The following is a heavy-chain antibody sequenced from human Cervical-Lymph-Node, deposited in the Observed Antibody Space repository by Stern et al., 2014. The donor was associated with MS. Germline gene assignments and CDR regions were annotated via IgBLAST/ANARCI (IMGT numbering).Heavy chain of an antibody. CDR3: TAPYYYGSGSLSVTEDPSYNLDV. V-gene: IGHV3-15*01. CDR1: GFTFTNAW. J-gene: IGHJ6*02. Sequence: EVQLLESGGRLIRPGGSLRLSCVGSGFTFTNAWLNWVRQAPGGGLEWIGRIKSKVDGETSVYAAPVRGRFTISRDDAKNTVYLQMNGLKAEDSGVYYCTAPYYYGSGSLSVTEDPSYNLDVWGQGTRVTVSS. CDR2: IKSKVDGETS. D-gene: IGHD3-10*01.